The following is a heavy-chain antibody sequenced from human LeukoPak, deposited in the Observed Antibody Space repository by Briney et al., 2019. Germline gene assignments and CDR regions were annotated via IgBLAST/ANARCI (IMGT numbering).Heavy chain of an antibody. V-gene: IGHV4-4*02. D-gene: IGHD1-26*01. CDR2: IYHSGST. J-gene: IGHJ4*02. Sequence: SETLSLTCAVSGGSISSSNWWSWVRQPPGKGLEWIGEIYHSGSTNYNPSLKSRVTISVDKSKNQFSLKLSSVTAADTAVYYCARHGRWGWELLPPVYWGQGTLVTVSS. CDR1: GGSISSSNW. CDR3: ARHGRWGWELLPPVY.